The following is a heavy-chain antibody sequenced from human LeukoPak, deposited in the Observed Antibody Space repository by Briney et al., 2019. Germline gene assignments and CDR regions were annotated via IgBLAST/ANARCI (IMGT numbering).Heavy chain of an antibody. Sequence: GESLKISCKGSGYSFTSYWIGWVRHMPGKGLEWMGIIYPGDSDTRYSPSFQGQVTISADKSISTAYLQWSSLKASDTAMYYCARHSDGHYYYYYMDVWGKGTTVTVSS. J-gene: IGHJ6*03. V-gene: IGHV5-51*01. CDR3: ARHSDGHYYYYYMDV. CDR2: IYPGDSDT. CDR1: GYSFTSYW.